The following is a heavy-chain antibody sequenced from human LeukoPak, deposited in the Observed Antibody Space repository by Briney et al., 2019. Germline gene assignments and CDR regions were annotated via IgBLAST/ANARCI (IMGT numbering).Heavy chain of an antibody. CDR1: GFTFSTYA. Sequence: GGSLRLSCAASGFTFSTYAMHWVRQAPGKGLEWVAVISFDGSNKYYADSVKGRFTISRDNYKNTVYLQMNSLRAEDTAVYYCARGWYSSSWYYFDYWGQGTLVTVSS. V-gene: IGHV3-30*04. CDR3: ARGWYSSSWYYFDY. J-gene: IGHJ4*02. D-gene: IGHD6-13*01. CDR2: ISFDGSNK.